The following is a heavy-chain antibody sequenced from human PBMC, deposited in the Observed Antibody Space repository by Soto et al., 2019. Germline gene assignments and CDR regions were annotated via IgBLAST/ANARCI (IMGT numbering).Heavy chain of an antibody. J-gene: IGHJ4*02. CDR3: ARAGGLGAVAVDY. D-gene: IGHD6-19*01. CDR1: GGTIISGGCC. CDR2: FYHSGST. Sequence: SEPLRLTCAVAGGTIISGGCCWSWNRKPPGKGLEWIGYFYHSGSTYYNPSLKSRVTISVDRSKNQFSLKLSSVTAADTAVYYCARAGGLGAVAVDYWGQGTLVTVSS. V-gene: IGHV4-30-2*01.